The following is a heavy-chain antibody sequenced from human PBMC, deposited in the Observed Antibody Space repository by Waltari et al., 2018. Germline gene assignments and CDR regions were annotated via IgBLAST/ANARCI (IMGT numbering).Heavy chain of an antibody. J-gene: IGHJ4*02. CDR3: ARGSSWYRRRYYFDY. CDR2: IYTSGST. CDR1: GYSFTSYW. V-gene: IGHV5-51*03. D-gene: IGHD6-13*01. Sequence: EVQLVQSGAEVKKPGESLKISCKGSGYSFTSYWIGWVRQMPGKGLEWIGRIYTSGSTNYNPSLKSRVTISVDTSKNLFSLKLSSVTAADTAVYYCARGSSWYRRRYYFDYWGQGTLVTVSS.